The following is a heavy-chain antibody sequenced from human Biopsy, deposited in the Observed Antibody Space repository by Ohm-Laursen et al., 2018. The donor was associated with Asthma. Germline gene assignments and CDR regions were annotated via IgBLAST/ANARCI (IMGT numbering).Heavy chain of an antibody. D-gene: IGHD4-23*01. CDR2: ISSSSSTI. J-gene: IGHJ6*02. Sequence: GSLRLSCAASGFTFSSYSMNWVRQAPGKGLEWVSYISSSSSTIYYADSVKGRFTISRDNAKNSLYLQMNSLRDEDTAVYYCARDYGDNSGYYYGMDVWGQGTTVTVSS. V-gene: IGHV3-48*02. CDR3: ARDYGDNSGYYYGMDV. CDR1: GFTFSSYS.